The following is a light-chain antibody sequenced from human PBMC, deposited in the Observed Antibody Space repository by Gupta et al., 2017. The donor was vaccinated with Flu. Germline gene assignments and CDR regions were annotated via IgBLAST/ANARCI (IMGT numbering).Light chain of an antibody. Sequence: QSALTQPPSVSAAPGQRVTIPCSGNSLTIGKSFVSWYQQLPGTAPKLLIYENNKRPSGIPDRFSGSKSGTSATLDISGLQSGDEADYYCASWDTGLNAGGVFGGGTTLTVL. V-gene: IGLV1-51*01. CDR3: ASWDTGLNAGGV. CDR2: ENN. CDR1: SLTIGKSF. J-gene: IGLJ3*02.